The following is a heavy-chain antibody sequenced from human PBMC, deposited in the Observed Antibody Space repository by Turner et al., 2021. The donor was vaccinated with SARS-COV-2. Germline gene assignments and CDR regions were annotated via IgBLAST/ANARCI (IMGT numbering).Heavy chain of an antibody. V-gene: IGHV3-23*01. Sequence: MESGGKLVRPGETLTLSCAATGCRFSSFALSWVRQAPGKGLEWVAHVGNTGRTTHYADSVRGRFTISRDNSNGTLFLLMGSLKVEDTAVYFCAKTSSGMVDYFDSWGQGTPVTVSS. J-gene: IGHJ4*02. CDR3: AKTSSGMVDYFDS. CDR2: VGNTGRTT. CDR1: GCRFSSFA. D-gene: IGHD3-3*01.